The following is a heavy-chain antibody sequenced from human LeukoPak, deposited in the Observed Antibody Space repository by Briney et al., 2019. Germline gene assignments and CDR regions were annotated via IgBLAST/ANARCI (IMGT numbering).Heavy chain of an antibody. Sequence: GGSLRLSCAASGFTFSSYWMHWVRQAPGKGLVWVSRINSDGSSTTYADSVKGRFIISRDNAKNTLYLQMNSLRAEDTAVYYCAYFACSSTSGEYFDYWAGGPLVTVPS. J-gene: IGHJ4*02. CDR3: AYFACSSTSGEYFDY. D-gene: IGHD2-2*01. V-gene: IGHV3-74*01. CDR1: GFTFSSYW. CDR2: INSDGSST.